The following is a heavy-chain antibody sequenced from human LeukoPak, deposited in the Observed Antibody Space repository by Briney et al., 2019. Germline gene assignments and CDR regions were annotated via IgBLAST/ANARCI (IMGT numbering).Heavy chain of an antibody. CDR3: ARVRCSGGSCYSDY. D-gene: IGHD2-15*01. V-gene: IGHV1-2*02. CDR1: GYTFTVYY. Sequence: ASVKVSCKASGYTFTVYYMHWARQAPGQGLEWMGWINPNSGGTDYAQKFQGRVTMTRDTSISTAYMELSRLRSDDTAVYYCARVRCSGGSCYSDYWGQGTLVTVSS. J-gene: IGHJ4*02. CDR2: INPNSGGT.